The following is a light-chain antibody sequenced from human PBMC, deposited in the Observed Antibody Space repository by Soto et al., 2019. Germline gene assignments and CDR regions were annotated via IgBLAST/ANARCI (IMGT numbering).Light chain of an antibody. Sequence: IVLTHSPATLSFSPGEIATLSCRASQSVSSYLAWYQQKPGQAPRLLIYDASNRATGIPARFSGSGSGTDFTLTISSLEPEDFAVYYCQQRSNWPSFGQGTRLEIK. CDR3: QQRSNWPS. CDR2: DAS. J-gene: IGKJ5*01. V-gene: IGKV3-11*01. CDR1: QSVSSY.